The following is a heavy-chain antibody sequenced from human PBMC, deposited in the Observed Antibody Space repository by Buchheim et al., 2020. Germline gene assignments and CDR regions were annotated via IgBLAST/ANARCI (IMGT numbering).Heavy chain of an antibody. J-gene: IGHJ6*03. D-gene: IGHD2-2*01. CDR2: ISGSGGST. V-gene: IGHV3-23*01. CDR3: AKGAYCSSTSCYLKYYYYYYMDV. CDR1: GFTFSSYA. Sequence: EVQLLESGGGLVQPGGSLRLSCAASGFTFSSYAMSWVRQAPGKGLEWVSAISGSGGSTYYAESVKGRFTISRDNSKNTLELQMNSLRAEDTAVYYCAKGAYCSSTSCYLKYYYYYYMDVWGKGTT.